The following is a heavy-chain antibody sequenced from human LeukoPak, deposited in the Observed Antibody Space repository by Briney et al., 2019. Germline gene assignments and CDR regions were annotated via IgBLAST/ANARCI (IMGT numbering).Heavy chain of an antibody. J-gene: IGHJ4*02. D-gene: IGHD6-19*01. CDR1: GFTFSSYS. CDR2: ISSSSSYI. CDR3: ARDPGIAVAGHNDS. Sequence: GGSLRPSCAASGFTFSSYSMNWVRLAPGKGREWVSSISSSSSYIYYADSVKGRFTISRDNAKNSLYLQMNSLRAEDTAVYYCARDPGIAVAGHNDSWGQGTLVTVSS. V-gene: IGHV3-21*01.